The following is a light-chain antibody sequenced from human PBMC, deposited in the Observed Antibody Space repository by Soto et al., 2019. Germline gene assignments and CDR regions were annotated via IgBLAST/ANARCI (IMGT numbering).Light chain of an antibody. J-gene: IGKJ1*01. V-gene: IGKV3-11*01. CDR2: DAS. Sequence: EIVMTQSLATLSVSPGERATLSCRASQSVSSNLAWYQQKPGQAPRLLIYDASNRATGIPARFSGSGSGTDFTLTISSLEPEDFAVYYCQQRSNWPPTFGQGTKVDIK. CDR1: QSVSSN. CDR3: QQRSNWPPT.